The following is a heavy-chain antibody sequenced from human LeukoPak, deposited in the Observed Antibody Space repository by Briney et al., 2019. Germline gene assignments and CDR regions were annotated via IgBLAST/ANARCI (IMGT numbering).Heavy chain of an antibody. Sequence: SETLSLTCTVSGGSISSYYWSWIRQPPGKGLEWIGYIYTSGSTNYNPSLKSRVTISVDTSKNQFSLKLSSVTAADTAVYYCARVYDSSGYGPLGVFDYWGQGTLVTVSS. J-gene: IGHJ4*02. CDR3: ARVYDSSGYGPLGVFDY. V-gene: IGHV4-4*09. CDR1: GGSISSYY. CDR2: IYTSGST. D-gene: IGHD3-22*01.